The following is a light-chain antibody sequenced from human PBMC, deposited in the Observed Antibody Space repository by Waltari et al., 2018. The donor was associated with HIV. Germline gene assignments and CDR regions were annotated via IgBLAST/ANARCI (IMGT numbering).Light chain of an antibody. Sequence: DIQLTQSPSLLSASVGDRVTISCRANHGISNYLAWYQQKPGKAPQLLIYIAFTLQSGVPSRFSGSGFGTEFTLTISSLQPEDFATYYCQQSYGAPLTFGPGTKLDI. CDR1: HGISNY. J-gene: IGKJ3*01. V-gene: IGKV1-9*01. CDR2: IAF. CDR3: QQSYGAPLT.